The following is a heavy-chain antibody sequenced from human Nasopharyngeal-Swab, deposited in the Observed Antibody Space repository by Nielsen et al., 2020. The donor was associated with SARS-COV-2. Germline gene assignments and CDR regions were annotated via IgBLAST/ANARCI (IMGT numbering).Heavy chain of an antibody. CDR1: GGPISSYY. V-gene: IGHV4-59*01. Sequence: SEILSFTCTVSGGPISSYYWSWIRQPPGKGLEWIGYIYYSGSTNYNPTLKSRVTISVDTSKNQFSLKLSSVSAADTAVYYCAIVAPLSTMVRGVHYGMDVWGQGTTVTVSS. CDR2: IYYSGST. D-gene: IGHD3-10*01. CDR3: AIVAPLSTMVRGVHYGMDV. J-gene: IGHJ6*02.